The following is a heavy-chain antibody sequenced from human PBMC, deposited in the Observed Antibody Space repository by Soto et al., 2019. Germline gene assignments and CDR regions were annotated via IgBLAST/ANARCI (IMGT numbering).Heavy chain of an antibody. Sequence: QVQLVESGGGLVKPGGSLRLSCAASGFTFSDYYMSWIRQAPGQGLEWVSYMSSSGSTIYYADSVKVRFTISRDNAKNSLYLQMNSLRAEDTAVYYCRISPGWGYCSGGSCYAFDYWGQGTLVTVSS. D-gene: IGHD2-15*01. J-gene: IGHJ4*02. V-gene: IGHV3-11*01. CDR3: RISPGWGYCSGGSCYAFDY. CDR2: MSSSGSTI. CDR1: GFTFSDYY.